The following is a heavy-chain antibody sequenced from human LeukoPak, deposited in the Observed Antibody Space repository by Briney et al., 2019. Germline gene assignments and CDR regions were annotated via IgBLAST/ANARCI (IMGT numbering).Heavy chain of an antibody. CDR2: INHSGST. V-gene: IGHV4-34*01. D-gene: IGHD5-24*01. CDR3: ARDCRDGYNFVLGACSAFDI. Sequence: PSETLSLTCAVYGGSFSGYYWSWIRQPPGKGLEWIGEINHSGSTNYNPSLKSRVTISVDTSKNQFSLKLSSVTAADTAVYYCARDCRDGYNFVLGACSAFDIWGQGTMVTVSS. CDR1: GGSFSGYY. J-gene: IGHJ3*02.